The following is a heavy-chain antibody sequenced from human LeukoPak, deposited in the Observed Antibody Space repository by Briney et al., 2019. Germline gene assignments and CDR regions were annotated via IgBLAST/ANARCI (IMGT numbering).Heavy chain of an antibody. CDR3: AKGYRYLYGMDV. Sequence: PGGSLRLPCAASGFTVSSNYMSWVRQAPGKGLEWVSVIYSGGDTYYADSVKGRFTISRDNSKNTLYLQMNSLRAEDTAVYYCAKGYRYLYGMDVWGQGTTVTVSS. CDR1: GFTVSSNY. D-gene: IGHD1-1*01. J-gene: IGHJ6*02. V-gene: IGHV3-53*01. CDR2: IYSGGDT.